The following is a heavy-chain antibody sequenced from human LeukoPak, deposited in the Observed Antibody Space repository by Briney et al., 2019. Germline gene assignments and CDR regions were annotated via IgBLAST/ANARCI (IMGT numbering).Heavy chain of an antibody. V-gene: IGHV3-53*01. CDR2: IYSGGST. D-gene: IGHD3-22*01. J-gene: IGHJ5*02. Sequence: PGRSLRLSCAASGFTVSSNYMSWVRQAPGKGLEWVSVIYSGGSTYYADSVKGRFTISRDNARNTLYLQMNSLRAEDTAVYYCARWYYYETSGLYYGSFDNWGQGTLVTVSS. CDR3: ARWYYYETSGLYYGSFDN. CDR1: GFTVSSNY.